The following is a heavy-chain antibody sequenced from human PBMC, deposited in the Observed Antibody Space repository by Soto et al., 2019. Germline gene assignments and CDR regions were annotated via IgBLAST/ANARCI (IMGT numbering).Heavy chain of an antibody. CDR3: ARTTAVAGTPEFDY. J-gene: IGHJ4*02. V-gene: IGHV3-30-3*01. Sequence: QLQLVESGGGVVQPGGSLRLSCVASGFTFSSFSLHWVRQAPGKGLEWLALISYDGSSKYNADSVKGRFTISRENSNNTLYLQLSSLRPEDTAVYSCARTTAVAGTPEFDYWGQGALVTVSS. D-gene: IGHD6-19*01. CDR1: GFTFSSFS. CDR2: ISYDGSSK.